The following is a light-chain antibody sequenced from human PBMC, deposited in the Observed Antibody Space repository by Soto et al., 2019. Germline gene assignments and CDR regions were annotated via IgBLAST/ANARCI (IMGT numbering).Light chain of an antibody. CDR1: QSLLHSNGYSY. J-gene: IGKJ2*01. CDR3: MQVLQTPYT. CDR2: FGS. Sequence: DIVMTRSPLSLPVTPGEPASISCRSSQSLLHSNGYSYLDWYLQKPGQSPQILIYFGSYRASGVPDRFSGSGSGADFTLNISRVEAEDVGVYYCMQVLQTPYTFGQGTKLEIK. V-gene: IGKV2-28*01.